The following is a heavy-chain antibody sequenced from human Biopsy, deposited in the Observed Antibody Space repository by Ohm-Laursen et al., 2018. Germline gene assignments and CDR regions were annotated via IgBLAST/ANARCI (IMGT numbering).Heavy chain of an antibody. J-gene: IGHJ4*02. CDR3: AKDWTSQYYYDSMDDY. D-gene: IGHD3-22*01. Sequence: SLRLSCAASGFTFSSNAMSWVRQAPGKGLEWVSGISGRTSGTYYADSVKGRSTISRDNSKNTLYLQMNSLRVEDTAVYYCAKDWTSQYYYDSMDDYWGQGTLVTVSS. V-gene: IGHV3-23*01. CDR2: ISGRTSGT. CDR1: GFTFSSNA.